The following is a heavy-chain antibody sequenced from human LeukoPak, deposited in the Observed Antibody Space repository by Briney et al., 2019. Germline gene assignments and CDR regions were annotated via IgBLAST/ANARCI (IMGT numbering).Heavy chain of an antibody. CDR2: IWFDARNE. V-gene: IGHV3-33*01. D-gene: IGHD2-2*01. Sequence: GRSLRLSCAASGFTFSSYGMHWVRQAPGKGLEWVAGIWFDARNEHYADSVKGRFTISRDNSKNALYLQMDSLRADDTAVYYCTRDFCSSPGCYDYWGQGTLVTVSS. CDR1: GFTFSSYG. CDR3: TRDFCSSPGCYDY. J-gene: IGHJ4*02.